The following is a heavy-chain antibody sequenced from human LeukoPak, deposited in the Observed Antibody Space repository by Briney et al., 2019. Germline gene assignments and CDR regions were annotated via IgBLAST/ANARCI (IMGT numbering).Heavy chain of an antibody. J-gene: IGHJ5*02. CDR2: ISWNSGSI. D-gene: IGHD3-10*01. CDR1: GFTFDDYA. V-gene: IGHV3-9*01. Sequence: PGGSLRLSCAASGFTFDDYAMHWVRQAPGKGLEWVSGISWNSGSIGYADSVKGRFTISRDNAKNSLYLQMNSLRAEDTALYYCAKDTEAYYPGGLFDPWGQGILVTVSS. CDR3: AKDTEAYYPGGLFDP.